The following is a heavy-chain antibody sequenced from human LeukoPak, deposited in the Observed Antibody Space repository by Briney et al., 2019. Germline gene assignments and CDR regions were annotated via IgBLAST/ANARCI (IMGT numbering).Heavy chain of an antibody. D-gene: IGHD1-26*01. CDR2: IWSDGSNK. CDR1: GFTFSTYG. CDR3: AKSLGATRGYFEH. Sequence: GGSLRLSCAASGFTFSTYGMHWVRQAPGKGLEWVAFIWSDGSNKYYADSVKGRYTISRDNSKNTLYLQMNSLRPEDTAVYYCAKSLGATRGYFEHWGQGTLVTVSS. V-gene: IGHV3-30*02. J-gene: IGHJ4*02.